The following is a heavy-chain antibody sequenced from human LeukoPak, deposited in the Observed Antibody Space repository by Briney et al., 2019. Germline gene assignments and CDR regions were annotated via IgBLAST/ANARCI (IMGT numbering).Heavy chain of an antibody. J-gene: IGHJ5*02. CDR3: ARDLGQNYDTSDNWSDP. CDR1: GFTFSSYD. V-gene: IGHV3-21*01. CDR2: VSTSSSYI. Sequence: GGSLRLSCAASGFTFSSYDMNWVRQAPGKGLEWVSSVSTSSSYIYYADSVKGRFTISRDNAKNTLNLQMNSLRAEDTAVYYCARDLGQNYDTSDNWSDPWGQGTLVTVSS. D-gene: IGHD3-22*01.